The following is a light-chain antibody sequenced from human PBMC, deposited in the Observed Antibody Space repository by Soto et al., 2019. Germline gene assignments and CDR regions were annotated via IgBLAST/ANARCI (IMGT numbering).Light chain of an antibody. V-gene: IGKV3-20*01. CDR3: QQYGGSVQT. CDR1: QSVVSNY. Sequence: EIVLTQFPGALSLCPGERATLSCRASQSVVSNYLAWYQQRPGQPPNLLIFGASHRAPDIPDRFSGSGSGTDFTLTISRLEPEDFAVYYCQQYGGSVQTFGQGTTVDIK. J-gene: IGKJ1*01. CDR2: GAS.